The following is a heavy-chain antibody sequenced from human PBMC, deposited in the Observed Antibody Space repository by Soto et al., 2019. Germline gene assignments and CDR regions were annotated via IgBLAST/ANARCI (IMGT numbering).Heavy chain of an antibody. CDR1: GGTSSSYA. J-gene: IGHJ4*02. CDR3: ARESVDYYDSSGYYSY. CDR2: IIPMFGTA. V-gene: IGHV1-69*12. D-gene: IGHD3-22*01. Sequence: QVQLVQSGAEVKKPGSSVKVSCKASGGTSSSYAISWVRQAPGQGLEWMGGIIPMFGTANYAQKFQGRVTLNADGSTNTAYMELSSLRSDDTAVYYCARESVDYYDSSGYYSYWRQGTLVTVS.